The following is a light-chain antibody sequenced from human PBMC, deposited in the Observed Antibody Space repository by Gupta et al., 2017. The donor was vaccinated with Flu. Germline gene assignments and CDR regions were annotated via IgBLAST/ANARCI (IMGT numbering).Light chain of an antibody. CDR2: DVY. CDR3: CSYAGTSPYV. Sequence: QSALTQPRSVSGSPGQSVTISCTGTSSDVGGYHYVSWYQQHPGEAPKRMICDVYKRPSGVPDRFSGSKSGNTASLTISGLQAEDEADYYCCSYAGTSPYVFGTGTKVTVL. CDR1: SSDVGGYHY. V-gene: IGLV2-11*01. J-gene: IGLJ1*01.